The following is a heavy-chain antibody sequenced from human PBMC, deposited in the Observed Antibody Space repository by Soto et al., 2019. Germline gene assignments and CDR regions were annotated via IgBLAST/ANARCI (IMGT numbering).Heavy chain of an antibody. CDR1: GFTFSSYW. CDR2: ITTDGSVT. CDR3: TKVHFSGSASFDY. D-gene: IGHD6-19*01. Sequence: EVQLVESGGGLVQPGGSLRLSCAASGFTFSSYWMHWVRQAPGKRLVWVSRITTDGSVTAYADSVRGRFTISRDNAKNTLYLQMNTLRAEDTAVYYCTKVHFSGSASFDYWGQGTLVTVSS. J-gene: IGHJ4*02. V-gene: IGHV3-74*01.